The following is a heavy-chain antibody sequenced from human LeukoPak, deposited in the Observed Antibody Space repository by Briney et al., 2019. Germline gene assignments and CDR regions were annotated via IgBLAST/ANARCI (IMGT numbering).Heavy chain of an antibody. CDR1: GFTFRSYA. D-gene: IGHD2-15*01. CDR3: AKGDFCSGGGCYLVHY. V-gene: IGHV3-23*01. Sequence: GGSLRLSCAASGFTFRSYAMSWVRQAPGKGLEWVSAISGSGGSTYYADSVKGRFTISRDNSKNTLYLQVNSLRAEDTAVYYCAKGDFCSGGGCYLVHYWGQGTLVTVSS. J-gene: IGHJ4*02. CDR2: ISGSGGST.